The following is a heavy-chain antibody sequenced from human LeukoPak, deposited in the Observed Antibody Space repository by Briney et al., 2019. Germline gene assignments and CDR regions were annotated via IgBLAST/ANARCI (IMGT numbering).Heavy chain of an antibody. CDR3: GRDSPYFDY. Sequence: GGSLRLSCTTSGFNFGNYAMSWVRQAPGKGLEWVGFTGSKAYGGATEYAASVKGRVTISRDDSKSIAYLQMNSLKTEDTAVYYCGRDSPYFDYWGQGTLVTVSS. J-gene: IGHJ4*02. CDR1: GFNFGNYA. CDR2: TGSKAYGGAT. V-gene: IGHV3-49*04.